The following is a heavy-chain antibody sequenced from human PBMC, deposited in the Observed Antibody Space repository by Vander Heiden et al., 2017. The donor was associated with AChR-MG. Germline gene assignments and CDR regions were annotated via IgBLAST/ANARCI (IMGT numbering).Heavy chain of an antibody. J-gene: IGHJ4*02. CDR3: AREAAKAAY. V-gene: IGHV3-48*02. CDR2: ISRSRSTI. D-gene: IGHD6-25*01. Sequence: EVQLVESGGGLIQPGGSLRLSCAASGFNFSNYSMNWVRQAPGKGREWVSYISRSRSTIDYADSVKGRFTISIDNAKNSMYMQMKSLRDEDTAVYDCAREAAKAAYWLQGTLVTVAS. CDR1: GFNFSNYS.